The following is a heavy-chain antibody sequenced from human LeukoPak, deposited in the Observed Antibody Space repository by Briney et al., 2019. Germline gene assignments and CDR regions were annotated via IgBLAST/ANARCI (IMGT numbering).Heavy chain of an antibody. CDR3: AKGPSMVRGTFDP. J-gene: IGHJ5*02. CDR2: INGDASNT. V-gene: IGHV3-74*03. Sequence: PGGSLRLSCAASGLTFNSYWMHWVRQVAGKGLVWVARINGDASNTTYADSVKGRFTISRDYSKNTLYLQMSSLRTGETAGYYCAKGPSMVRGTFDPWGQATLVTVSS. CDR1: GLTFNSYW. D-gene: IGHD3-10*01.